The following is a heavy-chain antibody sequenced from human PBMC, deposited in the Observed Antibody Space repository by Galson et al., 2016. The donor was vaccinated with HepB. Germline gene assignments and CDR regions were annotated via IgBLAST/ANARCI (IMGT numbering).Heavy chain of an antibody. Sequence: SLRLSCAVSGFTFSSYAMHWVRPAPGKGLEWVAIISYDGNKQYYGDSVKGPFTISRDESKNTLYLQMNSLRAEDTAVYFCARVSLIKQDDVFDVWGQGTRVTVSS. CDR2: ISYDGNKQ. CDR1: GFTFSSYA. V-gene: IGHV3-30-3*01. J-gene: IGHJ3*01. D-gene: IGHD5-24*01. CDR3: ARVSLIKQDDVFDV.